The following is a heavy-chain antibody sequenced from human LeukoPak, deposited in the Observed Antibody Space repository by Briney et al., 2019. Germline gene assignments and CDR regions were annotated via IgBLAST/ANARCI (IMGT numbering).Heavy chain of an antibody. Sequence: SETLSLTCRVFGGSVLNHYWSWLRQSPGKGLEWIGYTYSNGRTNYNPSLKSRVNISVDTSENQFSLRLTSVTAADTAVYFCGRMWAAGVYYYYYMDVWGKGTTVTVSS. J-gene: IGHJ6*03. CDR3: GRMWAAGVYYYYYMDV. D-gene: IGHD6-13*01. CDR2: TYSNGRT. V-gene: IGHV4-59*02. CDR1: GGSVLNHY.